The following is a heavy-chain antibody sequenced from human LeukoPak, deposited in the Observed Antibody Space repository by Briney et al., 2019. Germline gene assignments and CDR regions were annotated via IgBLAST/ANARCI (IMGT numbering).Heavy chain of an antibody. CDR1: GFTFSSYG. Sequence: GGSLRLSCAASGFTFSSYGMHWVRQAPGKGLEWVAVIWYDGSNKYYADSVKGRFTIFRDNSKNTLYLQMNSLRAEDTAVYYCAREAGNYYDSSGYYSPYFDYWGQGTQVTVSS. J-gene: IGHJ4*02. V-gene: IGHV3-33*01. CDR3: AREAGNYYDSSGYYSPYFDY. CDR2: IWYDGSNK. D-gene: IGHD3-22*01.